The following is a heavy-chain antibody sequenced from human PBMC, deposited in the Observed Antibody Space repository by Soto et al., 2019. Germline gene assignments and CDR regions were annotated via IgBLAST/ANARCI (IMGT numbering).Heavy chain of an antibody. CDR2: IFANDNA. D-gene: IGHD5-18*01. J-gene: IGHJ4*02. CDR1: EFPVSTTY. V-gene: IGHV3-53*04. CDR3: VRDLGDGYKSA. Sequence: EVQLVESGGGLVQPGGSLRLSCSASEFPVSTTYMSWVRQAPGKGLECVAIIFANDNAYYGDSVKGRFTISRRNSRSTLYLQMNNLGPEDMAVYYCVRDLGDGYKSAWGQGTLVTVSS.